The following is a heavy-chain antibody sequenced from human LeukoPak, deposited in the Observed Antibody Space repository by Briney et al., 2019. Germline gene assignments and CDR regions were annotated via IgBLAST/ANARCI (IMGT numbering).Heavy chain of an antibody. Sequence: GSSVKVSCKASGGTFSSYAISWVRQAPGQGLEWMGRIIPILGIANYAQKFQGRVTITADKSTSTAYMELSSLRSEDTAVYYCARDQNYGDYVDYWGQGTLVTVSS. CDR3: ARDQNYGDYVDY. D-gene: IGHD4-17*01. J-gene: IGHJ4*02. CDR1: GGTFSSYA. CDR2: IIPILGIA. V-gene: IGHV1-69*04.